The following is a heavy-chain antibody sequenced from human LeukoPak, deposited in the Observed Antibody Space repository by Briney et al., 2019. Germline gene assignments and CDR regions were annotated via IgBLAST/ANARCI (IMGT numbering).Heavy chain of an antibody. D-gene: IGHD6-6*01. CDR2: IHSGGST. Sequence: GGSLRLSCAASGFTVSSNYMSWVRQAPGKGLEWVSVIHSGGSTYYADSVKGRFTISRDNSKNTLYLQMNSLRAEDTAVYYCAARPAYYYGMDVWGQGTTVTVSS. CDR3: AARPAYYYGMDV. J-gene: IGHJ6*02. CDR1: GFTVSSNY. V-gene: IGHV3-53*05.